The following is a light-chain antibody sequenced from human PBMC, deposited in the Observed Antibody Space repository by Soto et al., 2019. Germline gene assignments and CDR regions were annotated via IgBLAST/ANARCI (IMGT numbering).Light chain of an antibody. Sequence: EIVLTQSPGTLSLSPGERATLSCRASQSVSSNYLAWFQQKPGQAPRLLIYGASGRATGIPDRFSGSGSGTEFTLTISRLEPEDFAVYYCQQYGSSVDTFGQGTQLEIK. J-gene: IGKJ2*01. V-gene: IGKV3-20*01. CDR3: QQYGSSVDT. CDR2: GAS. CDR1: QSVSSNY.